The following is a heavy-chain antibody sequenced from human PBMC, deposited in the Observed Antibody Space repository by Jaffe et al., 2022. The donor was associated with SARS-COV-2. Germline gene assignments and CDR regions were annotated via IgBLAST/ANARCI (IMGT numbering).Heavy chain of an antibody. CDR3: AKDPSLLDCSSTSCEDY. CDR1: GFTFSSYA. V-gene: IGHV3-23*01. CDR2: ISGSGGST. Sequence: EVQLLESGGGLVQPGGSLRLSCAASGFTFSSYAMSWVRQAPGKGLEWVSAISGSGGSTYYADSVKGRFTISRDNSKNTLYLQMNSLRAEDTAVYYCAKDPSLLDCSSTSCEDYWGQGTLVTVSS. D-gene: IGHD2-2*01. J-gene: IGHJ4*02.